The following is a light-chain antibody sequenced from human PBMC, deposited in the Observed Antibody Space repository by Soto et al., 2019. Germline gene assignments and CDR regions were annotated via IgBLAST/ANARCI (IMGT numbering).Light chain of an antibody. CDR3: QQRSNWPPT. J-gene: IGKJ1*01. V-gene: IGKV3-11*01. CDR1: QSVRSY. Sequence: EIVLTQSPATLSLSPGERATLSCRASQSVRSYLAWYQQKPGQAPRLLIYDASHRATGIPARFSGSGSGTDFTLTISSLEPEDFAVYYCQQRSNWPPTFGQGTKVEIK. CDR2: DAS.